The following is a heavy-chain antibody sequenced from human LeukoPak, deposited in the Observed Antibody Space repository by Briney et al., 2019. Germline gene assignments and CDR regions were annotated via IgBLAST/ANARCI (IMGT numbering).Heavy chain of an antibody. D-gene: IGHD3-10*01. V-gene: IGHV3-30-3*01. CDR2: ISYDGTNI. CDR3: ARDHITLVRGVIYYYYGVDV. Sequence: GRSLRLSCAASGFTFSTYSMHWVRQAPGKGLEWVAVISYDGTNIYYADSVKGRFTISRDSSKNTLYLQMNSLRAEDTAVYYCARDHITLVRGVIYYYYGVDVWGQGTTATVSS. J-gene: IGHJ6*02. CDR1: GFTFSTYS.